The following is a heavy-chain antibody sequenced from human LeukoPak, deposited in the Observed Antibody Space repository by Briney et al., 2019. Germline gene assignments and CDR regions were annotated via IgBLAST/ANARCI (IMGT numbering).Heavy chain of an antibody. D-gene: IGHD3-3*01. Sequence: KPSETLSLTCAVYGGSFSGYYWSWIRQPPGKGLEWIGEINHSGSTNYNPSLKSRVTISVDTSKNQFSLKLSSVTAADTAVYYCARGRNILEWLKLGGLFDYWGQGTLVTVSS. CDR1: GGSFSGYY. CDR2: INHSGST. J-gene: IGHJ4*02. CDR3: ARGRNILEWLKLGGLFDY. V-gene: IGHV4-34*01.